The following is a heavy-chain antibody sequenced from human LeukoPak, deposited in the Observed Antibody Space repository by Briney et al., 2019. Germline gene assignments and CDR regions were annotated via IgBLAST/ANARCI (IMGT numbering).Heavy chain of an antibody. CDR2: IRGCGGST. V-gene: IGHV3-23*01. J-gene: IGHJ4*02. CDR3: AKGVGPDRTWGDY. Sequence: GASLRLFCAPCVFTFSIYATSWVRQAPGKGLEWLSDIRGCGGSTYYADCVNGRFSICRDNTKNTQYLQMSSRRAEDTVVYYCAKGVGPDRTWGDYWGQGTLVTVSS. D-gene: IGHD7-27*01. CDR1: VFTFSIYA.